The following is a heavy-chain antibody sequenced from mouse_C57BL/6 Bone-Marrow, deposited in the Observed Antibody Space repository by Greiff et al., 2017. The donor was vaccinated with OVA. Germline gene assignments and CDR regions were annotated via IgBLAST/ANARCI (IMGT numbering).Heavy chain of an antibody. CDR3: ARRTTVVYYDY. Sequence: EVQRVESGGGLVKPGGSLKLSCAASGFTFSSYTMSWVRQTPEKRLEWVATISGGGGNTYYPDSVKGRFTISRDNAKNTRYLQMSSLRSEYTALYYWARRTTVVYYDYWGQGTTLTVSS. V-gene: IGHV5-9*01. CDR1: GFTFSSYT. D-gene: IGHD1-1*01. CDR2: ISGGGGNT. J-gene: IGHJ2*01.